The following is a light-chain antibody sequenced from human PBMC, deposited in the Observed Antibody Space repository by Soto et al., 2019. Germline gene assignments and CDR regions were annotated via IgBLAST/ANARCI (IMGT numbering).Light chain of an antibody. J-gene: IGLJ2*01. Sequence: QSVLTQPPSVSAAPGQKVTISCSGSSSNIGNNYVSWYQQLPGTAPKLLIYENNKRPSGIPDRFSGSKSGTSATLGITGLQTGDEADYYCGTWDSSLSAVFRGGTKLTVL. V-gene: IGLV1-51*02. CDR2: ENN. CDR3: GTWDSSLSAV. CDR1: SSNIGNNY.